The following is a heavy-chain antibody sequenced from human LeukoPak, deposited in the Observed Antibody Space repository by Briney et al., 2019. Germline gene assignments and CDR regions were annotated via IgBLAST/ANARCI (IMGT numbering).Heavy chain of an antibody. CDR3: ARGRVPEYNWNYVGNWFDP. J-gene: IGHJ5*02. CDR2: MNPNSGNT. CDR1: GYTFTSYD. V-gene: IGHV1-8*01. D-gene: IGHD1-7*01. Sequence: GASVKVSCKASGYTFTSYDINWVRQATGQGLEWMGWMNPNSGNTGYAQKFQGRVTMTRNTSISTAYMELSSLRSEDTAVYYCARGRVPEYNWNYVGNWFDPWGQGTLVTV.